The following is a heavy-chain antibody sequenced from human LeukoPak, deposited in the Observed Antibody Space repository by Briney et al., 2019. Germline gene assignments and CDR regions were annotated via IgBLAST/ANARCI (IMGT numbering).Heavy chain of an antibody. D-gene: IGHD3-10*01. V-gene: IGHV3-48*04. J-gene: IGHJ6*02. Sequence: PGGSLRLSCAASGFTVTTYSMKWVRQAPGKGLEWVSYISSSTTTIYYLDSVKGRFTISRDNAKNSLYLQMNSLRAEDTAVYYCARAKDYGTGNYYYYGMDVWGQGTTVTVSS. CDR1: GFTVTTYS. CDR3: ARAKDYGTGNYYYYGMDV. CDR2: ISSSTTTI.